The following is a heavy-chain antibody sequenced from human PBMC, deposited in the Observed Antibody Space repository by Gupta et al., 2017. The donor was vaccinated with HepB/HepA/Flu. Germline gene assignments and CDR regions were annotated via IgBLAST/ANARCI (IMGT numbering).Heavy chain of an antibody. D-gene: IGHD6-13*01. Sequence: QVQLVESGGGVVQPGRSLRLSCAASGFTFSSYGMHWVRQAPGKGLEWVAVIWYDGSNKDYADPVKGRLTISRDKSKNTLYLQMNRLRAEDTAVYYCARDIAAAGKLDVWGKGTTVTVSS. CDR2: IWYDGSNK. CDR3: ARDIAAAGKLDV. V-gene: IGHV3-33*01. J-gene: IGHJ6*04. CDR1: GFTFSSYG.